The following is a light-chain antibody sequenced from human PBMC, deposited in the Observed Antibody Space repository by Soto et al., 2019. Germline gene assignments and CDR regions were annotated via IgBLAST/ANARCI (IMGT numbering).Light chain of an antibody. J-gene: IGLJ1*01. V-gene: IGLV2-11*01. CDR2: DVS. Sequence: QSALTQPLSVSGSPGQSVTISCTGTSSDVGGYNYVSWYQQHPGKAPKLMIYDVSKRPSGVPDRFSGSKSGNTASLTISGLQPEDKADYYCCSYAGTYTCVSGTGSKVTV. CDR3: CSYAGTYTCV. CDR1: SSDVGGYNY.